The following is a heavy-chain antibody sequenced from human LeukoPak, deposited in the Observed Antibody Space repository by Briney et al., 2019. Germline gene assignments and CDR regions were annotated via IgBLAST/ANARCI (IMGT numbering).Heavy chain of an antibody. D-gene: IGHD6-19*01. V-gene: IGHV3-30*18. Sequence: QAGGSLRLSCAASGFTFSSYGMHWVRQAPGKGLEWVAVISYDGSNKYYADSVKGRFTISRDNSKNTLYLQMNSLRAEDTAVYYCAKGRWSSGWEDAFDIWGQGTTVTVSS. CDR3: AKGRWSSGWEDAFDI. J-gene: IGHJ3*02. CDR1: GFTFSSYG. CDR2: ISYDGSNK.